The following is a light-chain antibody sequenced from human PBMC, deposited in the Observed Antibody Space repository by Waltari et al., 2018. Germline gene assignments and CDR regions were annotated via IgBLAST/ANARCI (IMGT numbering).Light chain of an antibody. CDR3: GTSTTTRNHV. CDR1: SSAVGAYNY. J-gene: IGLJ1*01. V-gene: IGLV2-14*03. CDR2: DVS. Sequence: QSALTQPASVSGSPGQSITISCSGTSSAVGAYNYVCWYHQHPGKPPKLIIYDVSVRPLGVSNRCSGAKAGNTASLTISGLHTEDEADYYCGTSTTTRNHVFGTGTKVTVL.